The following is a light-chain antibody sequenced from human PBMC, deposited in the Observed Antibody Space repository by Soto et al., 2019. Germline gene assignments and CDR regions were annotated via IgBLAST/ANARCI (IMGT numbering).Light chain of an antibody. CDR3: QQSASTPQT. J-gene: IGKJ4*01. CDR1: QSIGNY. CDR2: AAS. V-gene: IGKV1-39*01. Sequence: DIQMTQSPSSLSASVGDRVTITCRTSQSIGNYLSWYQKKPGKAPKLLINAASTLQSGVPARFSGSGSGTDFTLAISSLQPEDFATYYCQQSASTPQTFGGGTRVEIK.